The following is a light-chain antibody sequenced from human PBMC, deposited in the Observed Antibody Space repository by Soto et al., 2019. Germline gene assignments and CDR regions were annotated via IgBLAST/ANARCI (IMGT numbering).Light chain of an antibody. CDR2: GAS. CDR3: QQRSNWPSIT. Sequence: EIVMAQSPATLSVSPGERATLSCRASQSVSSDLAWYHQKPGQAPRLLIYGASTRATGIPARFSGSWSGTEFTLTISSLQSEDFAVYYCQQRSNWPSITFGQGTRLEIK. J-gene: IGKJ5*01. V-gene: IGKV3-15*01. CDR1: QSVSSD.